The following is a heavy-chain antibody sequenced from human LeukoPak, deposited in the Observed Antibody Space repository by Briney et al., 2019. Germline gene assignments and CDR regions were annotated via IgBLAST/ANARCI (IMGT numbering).Heavy chain of an antibody. CDR1: GYTFTSYY. CDR2: INPGGGST. V-gene: IGHV1-46*01. Sequence: GASVKVSCKASGYTFTSYYMHWVRQAPGQGLEWMGIINPGGGSTSYAQKFQGRVTMTRDTSTSTVYMELSSLRSEDTAVYYCAREMKSTDIVATIDRGFDYWGQGTLVTVSS. CDR3: AREMKSTDIVATIDRGFDY. J-gene: IGHJ4*02. D-gene: IGHD5-12*01.